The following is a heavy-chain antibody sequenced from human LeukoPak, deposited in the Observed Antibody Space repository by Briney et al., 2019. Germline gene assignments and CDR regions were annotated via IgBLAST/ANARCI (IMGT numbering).Heavy chain of an antibody. Sequence: SETLSLTCTVSGGSISGYYWSWIRQPAGKGLEWIGRIYTSGSTHYNPSLKSRVTMSVDTSKNQFSLKLSSVTAADTAVFYCARLITGTTTAFDIWGQGTMVTVSS. CDR3: ARLITGTTTAFDI. D-gene: IGHD1-7*01. CDR2: IYTSGST. J-gene: IGHJ3*02. V-gene: IGHV4-4*07. CDR1: GGSISGYY.